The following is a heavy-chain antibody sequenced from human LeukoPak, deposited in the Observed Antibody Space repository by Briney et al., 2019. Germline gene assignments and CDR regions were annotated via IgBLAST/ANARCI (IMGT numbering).Heavy chain of an antibody. CDR3: ARLLSDGDYQFDFGY. J-gene: IGHJ4*02. CDR2: TYTSGST. D-gene: IGHD4-17*01. Sequence: KASETLSHTCTVSGGSISSYYWSWIRQPAGKGLGSIGRTYTSGSTTYNPSLKSRVTMSVDTSKNQFSLKLSSVTAADTAVYYCARLLSDGDYQFDFGYWGQGTLVTVSS. CDR1: GGSISSYY. V-gene: IGHV4-4*07.